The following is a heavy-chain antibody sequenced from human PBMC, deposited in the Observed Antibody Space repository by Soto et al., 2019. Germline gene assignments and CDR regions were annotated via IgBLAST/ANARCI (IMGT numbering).Heavy chain of an antibody. D-gene: IGHD3-16*02. CDR3: ARVSLIGRYLHFDY. Sequence: SQTFSLTCVVSGDSVSSNSAAWNWIRQSPSRGLEWLARTYYTSKWYNDYAVSVKSRITINADTSKNQFSLQLNSVTPEDTAVSYCARVSLIGRYLHFDYCGHGTRVT. V-gene: IGHV6-1*01. CDR1: GDSVSSNSAA. J-gene: IGHJ4*01. CDR2: TYYTSKWYN.